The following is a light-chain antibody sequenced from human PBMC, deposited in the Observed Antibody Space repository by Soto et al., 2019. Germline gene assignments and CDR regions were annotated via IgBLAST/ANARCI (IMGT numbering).Light chain of an antibody. V-gene: IGKV3-15*01. CDR2: GAS. J-gene: IGKJ1*01. CDR3: HHLGT. Sequence: EFVMTKSPATLSVSPGERATLSCRASQSISSNLAWYQQKPGQAPRLLIYGASTRATGIPARFSGGGSGTEFTLTISSLQSEDFAFYYCHHLGTFGQGTNVDI. CDR1: QSISSN.